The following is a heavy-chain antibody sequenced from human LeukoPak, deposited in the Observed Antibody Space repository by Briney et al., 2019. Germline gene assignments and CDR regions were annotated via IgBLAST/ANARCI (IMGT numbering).Heavy chain of an antibody. CDR3: XSLXAAAGTGAFDI. CDR2: IYYSGST. D-gene: IGHD6-13*01. Sequence: SETLSLTCTVSGGSIRSSSYYWGWIRQPPGRGLEWIGSIYYSGSTYYNPSLQSRVTISVDTSKNQFSLKLSSVTAADTAVYYCXSLXAAAGTGAFDIWGQGTMVTVSS. J-gene: IGHJ3*02. V-gene: IGHV4-39*01. CDR1: GGSIRSSSYY.